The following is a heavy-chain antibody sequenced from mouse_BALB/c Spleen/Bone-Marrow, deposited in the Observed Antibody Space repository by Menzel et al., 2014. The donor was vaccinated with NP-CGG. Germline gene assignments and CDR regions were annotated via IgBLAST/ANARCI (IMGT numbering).Heavy chain of an antibody. CDR3: ARSSSYDYDVGFAY. CDR1: GYSITRDYA. CDR2: ISYSGST. J-gene: IGHJ3*01. D-gene: IGHD2-4*01. Sequence: EVKLVESGPGLVKPSQSLSLTCIVTGYSITRDYAWNWIRQFPGNKLEWMGYISYSGSTTYNPSLESRISITRDTSKNQFFLQLNSVTTEDTATYYCARSSSYDYDVGFAYRGQGTLVTVSA. V-gene: IGHV3-2*02.